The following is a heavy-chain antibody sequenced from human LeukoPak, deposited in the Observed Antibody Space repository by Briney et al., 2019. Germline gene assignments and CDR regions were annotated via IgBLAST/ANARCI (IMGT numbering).Heavy chain of an antibody. Sequence: GGSLRLSCAASGFTFSSYSMNWVRQAPGKGLEWVSSISSSSSYIYYADSVKGRFTISRDNAKNSLYLQMNSLRAEDTAVYYCARDEQCSSTSCYAFAYYYYYYMDVWGKGTTVTISS. CDR3: ARDEQCSSTSCYAFAYYYYYYMDV. V-gene: IGHV3-21*01. J-gene: IGHJ6*03. CDR1: GFTFSSYS. CDR2: ISSSSSYI. D-gene: IGHD2-2*01.